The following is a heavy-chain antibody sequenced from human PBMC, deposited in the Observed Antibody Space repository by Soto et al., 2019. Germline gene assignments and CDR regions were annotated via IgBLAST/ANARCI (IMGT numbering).Heavy chain of an antibody. V-gene: IGHV1-18*04. CDR3: ARDCVTIFGVVIMGNYYYYGMDV. Sequence: ASVKVSCKASGYTFTSYGISWVRQAPGQGLEWMGWISAYNGNTNYAQKLQGRVTMTTDTSTSTAYMELRSLRSDDTAVYYCARDCVTIFGVVIMGNYYYYGMDVWGQGTTVTVSS. J-gene: IGHJ6*02. D-gene: IGHD3-3*01. CDR1: GYTFTSYG. CDR2: ISAYNGNT.